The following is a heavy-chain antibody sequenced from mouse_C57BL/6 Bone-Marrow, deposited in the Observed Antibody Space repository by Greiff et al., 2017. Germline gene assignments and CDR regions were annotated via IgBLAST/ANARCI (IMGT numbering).Heavy chain of an antibody. CDR2: LSYDGSN. CDR1: GYSITSGYY. J-gene: IGHJ2*01. CDR3: ARDGIYYDFDY. D-gene: IGHD2-4*01. Sequence: EVKLQESGPGLVKPSQSLSLTCSVTGYSITSGYYWNWIRQFPGNKLEWMGYLSYDGSNNYNPSLKNRISIHRDTSKNQFFLKLNSGTTEDTATYYCARDGIYYDFDYWGQGTTLTVSS. V-gene: IGHV3-6*01.